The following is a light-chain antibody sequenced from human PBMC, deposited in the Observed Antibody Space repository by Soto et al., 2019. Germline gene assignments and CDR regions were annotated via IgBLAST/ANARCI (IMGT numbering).Light chain of an antibody. CDR2: RAS. CDR3: QQCGSSPET. V-gene: IGKV3-20*01. Sequence: PGHRATLSCRASQRISSTFLAWYQQKPGQAPRLLIYRASSRATGIPDRFSGSGSGTDFTLTISRLEPEDFAVYYCQQCGSSPETFGQGTKVEIK. J-gene: IGKJ1*01. CDR1: QRISSTF.